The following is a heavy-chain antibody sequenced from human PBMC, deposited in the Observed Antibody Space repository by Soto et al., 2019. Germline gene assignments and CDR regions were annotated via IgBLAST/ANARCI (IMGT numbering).Heavy chain of an antibody. CDR3: AGGYAPVWYTYYFDY. J-gene: IGHJ4*02. V-gene: IGHV4-59*08. D-gene: IGHD3-16*01. CDR2: ISYSGST. Sequence: SETLSLTCAVSGDSISSYYWGWIRQPPGKGLEWMGYISYSGSTNYNPSLKSRVTISSDTTKNQLSLKLTSVTAADTAVYHCAGGYAPVWYTYYFDYWGQGALVTVS. CDR1: GDSISSYY.